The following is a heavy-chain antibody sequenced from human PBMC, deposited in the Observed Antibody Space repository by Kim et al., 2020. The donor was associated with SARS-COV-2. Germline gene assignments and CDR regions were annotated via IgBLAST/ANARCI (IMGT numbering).Heavy chain of an antibody. Sequence: SVKVSCKASGFTFTSSAVQWVRQARGQRLEWIGWIVVGSGNTNYAQKFQERVTITRDMSTSTAYMELSSLRSEDTAVYYCAAAGGCSGGSCYSLYYYYGMDVWGQGTTVTVSS. CDR2: IVVGSGNT. V-gene: IGHV1-58*01. CDR3: AAAGGCSGGSCYSLYYYYGMDV. J-gene: IGHJ6*02. D-gene: IGHD2-15*01. CDR1: GFTFTSSA.